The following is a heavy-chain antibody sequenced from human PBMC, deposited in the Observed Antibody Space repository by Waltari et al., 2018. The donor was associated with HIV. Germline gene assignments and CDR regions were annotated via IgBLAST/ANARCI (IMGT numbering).Heavy chain of an antibody. V-gene: IGHV4-39*07. CDR3: ARDRERQHHFDY. D-gene: IGHD6-13*01. CDR2: IYYSGST. Sequence: QLQLQESGPGLVKPSETLSRTRTVPGGSISSSSYYWAWIRQPPGKGLEWIGSIYYSGSTYYNPSLKSRVTISVDTSKNQFSLKLSSVTAADTAVYYCARDRERQHHFDYWGQGTLVTVSS. J-gene: IGHJ4*02. CDR1: GGSISSSSYY.